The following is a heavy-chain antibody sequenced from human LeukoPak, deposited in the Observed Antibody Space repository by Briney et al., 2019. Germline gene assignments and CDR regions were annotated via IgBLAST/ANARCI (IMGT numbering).Heavy chain of an antibody. CDR1: GDSVSSNSVT. D-gene: IGHD3-10*01. V-gene: IGHV6-1*01. Sequence: SQTLSLTCDISGDSVSSNSVTWNWIRQSPSRGLEWVGRTYYRSKWFNDYAVSVRSRITINPDTSKNQFSLQLNSVTPEDTAVYYCARGVFPAFDIWGQGTMVTVSS. CDR3: ARGVFPAFDI. CDR2: TYYRSKWFN. J-gene: IGHJ3*02.